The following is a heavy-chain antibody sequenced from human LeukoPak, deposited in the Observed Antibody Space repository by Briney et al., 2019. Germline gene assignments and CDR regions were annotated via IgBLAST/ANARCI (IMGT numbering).Heavy chain of an antibody. CDR3: AKAYSNYGRGDAFDI. CDR1: GFTFSSYG. CDR2: ISYDGSNK. Sequence: GGSLRLSCAASGFTFSSYGMHWVRQAPGKGLEWVAVISYDGSNKYYADSVKGRFTISRDNSKNTLYLQMNSLRAEDTAVYYCAKAYSNYGRGDAFDIWGQGTMVTVSS. V-gene: IGHV3-30*18. J-gene: IGHJ3*02. D-gene: IGHD4-11*01.